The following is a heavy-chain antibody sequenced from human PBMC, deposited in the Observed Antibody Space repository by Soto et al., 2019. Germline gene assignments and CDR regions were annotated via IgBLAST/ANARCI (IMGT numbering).Heavy chain of an antibody. Sequence: GGSLRLSCSASGITFSYYGMHWVRQAPGKGLEWVAGVWKDGSNRYYVDSVKGRFTISRDNSKNTLYLQMNSLRDEDTAVYYCAKVPRGSNFGYYNFWGQGTLVTVSS. D-gene: IGHD5-18*01. V-gene: IGHV3-30*02. CDR3: AKVPRGSNFGYYNF. J-gene: IGHJ4*02. CDR1: GITFSYYG. CDR2: VWKDGSNR.